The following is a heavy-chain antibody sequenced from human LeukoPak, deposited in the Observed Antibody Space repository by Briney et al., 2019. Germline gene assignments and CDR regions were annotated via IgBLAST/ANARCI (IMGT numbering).Heavy chain of an antibody. CDR3: AKEQRILYYYDSSGSLDY. Sequence: PGGSLRLSCAASGFTFSSYGMHWVRQAPGKGLEWVAVIWYDGSNKYYADSVKGRFTISGDNSKNTLYLQMNSLRAEDTAVYYCAKEQRILYYYDSSGSLDYWGQGTLVTVSS. D-gene: IGHD3-22*01. CDR1: GFTFSSYG. V-gene: IGHV3-33*06. CDR2: IWYDGSNK. J-gene: IGHJ4*02.